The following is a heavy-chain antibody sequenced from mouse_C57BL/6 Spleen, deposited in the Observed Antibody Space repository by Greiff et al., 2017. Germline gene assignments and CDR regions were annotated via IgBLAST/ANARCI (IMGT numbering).Heavy chain of an antibody. D-gene: IGHD2-1*01. J-gene: IGHJ2*01. CDR1: GFNIKNTY. CDR2: IDPETGNT. V-gene: IGHV14-3*01. CDR3: ARSREDHYYGPHCDY. Sequence: VQLKESVAELVRPGASVKLSCTASGFNIKNTYMHWVKQRPEQGLEWIGRIDPETGNTKYAPKFQGKATITADTSSNTAYLQLSSLTSEDTAIYYCARSREDHYYGPHCDYWGQGTTLTVSS.